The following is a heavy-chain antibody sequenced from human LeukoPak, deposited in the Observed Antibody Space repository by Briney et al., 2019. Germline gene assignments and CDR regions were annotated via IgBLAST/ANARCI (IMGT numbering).Heavy chain of an antibody. CDR2: IYYSGST. V-gene: IGHV4-31*03. J-gene: IGHJ4*02. Sequence: SQTLSLTCTVSGGSISSGGYYWSWIRQHPGKGLEWIGYIYYSGSTYYNPSLKSRVTISVDTSKNQFSLKLTSVTAADTAVYYCARGGSGRPDYFDYWGQGTLVTVSS. D-gene: IGHD6-19*01. CDR3: ARGGSGRPDYFDY. CDR1: GGSISSGGYY.